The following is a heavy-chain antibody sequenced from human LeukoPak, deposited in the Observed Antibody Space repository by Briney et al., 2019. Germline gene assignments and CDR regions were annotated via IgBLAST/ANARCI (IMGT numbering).Heavy chain of an antibody. CDR2: LYISGST. CDR3: ARDLSGSLYFDY. D-gene: IGHD3-10*01. CDR1: GASISSYY. J-gene: IGHJ4*02. V-gene: IGHV4-4*07. Sequence: SETLSLTCTVSGASISSYYYNWIRQTAGRGLEWIGRLYISGSTDYNPSLKSRVTISVNTSKNQFSLKLSSVTAADTAVYFCARDLSGSLYFDYWGQGVLVTVSS.